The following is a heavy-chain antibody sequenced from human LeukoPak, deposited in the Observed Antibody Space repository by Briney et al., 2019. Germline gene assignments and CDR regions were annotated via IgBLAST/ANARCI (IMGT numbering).Heavy chain of an antibody. J-gene: IGHJ4*02. CDR2: ISSSGSTI. V-gene: IGHV3-48*03. CDR3: ARGTDYGDYGF. Sequence: GGSLRLSCAASGFTFSSYEMNWVRQAPGKGLEWLSYISSSGSTIYYADSVKGRFTISRDNAKNSLYLQMNSLTAEDTAVYYCARGTDYGDYGFWGPGTLVTVSS. D-gene: IGHD4-17*01. CDR1: GFTFSSYE.